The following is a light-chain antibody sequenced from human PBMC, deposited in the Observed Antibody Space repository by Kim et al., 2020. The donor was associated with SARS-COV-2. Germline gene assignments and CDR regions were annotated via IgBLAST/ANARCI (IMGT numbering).Light chain of an antibody. J-gene: IGKJ4*01. V-gene: IGKV1-17*03. Sequence: YSPVGNRVTITCRASQDISNHLAWFQQKPGKVPKRLIYAASSLQSGVPSRFSGSGSGTEFTLTISSLQPEDFATYYCLQHNTYPLTFGGGTRVEI. CDR2: AAS. CDR1: QDISNH. CDR3: LQHNTYPLT.